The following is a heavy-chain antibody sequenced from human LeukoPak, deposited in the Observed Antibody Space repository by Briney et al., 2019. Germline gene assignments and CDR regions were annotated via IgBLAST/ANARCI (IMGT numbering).Heavy chain of an antibody. J-gene: IGHJ4*02. Sequence: GASVKVSCKASGGTFSSYAISWVRQAPGQGLEWMGGIIPIFGTANYAQKFQGRVTITADESTSTAYMELSSLRSEDTAVYYCAEQTLAAAGFDYWGQGTLVTVSS. CDR2: IIPIFGTA. CDR1: GGTFSSYA. D-gene: IGHD6-13*01. CDR3: AEQTLAAAGFDY. V-gene: IGHV1-69*13.